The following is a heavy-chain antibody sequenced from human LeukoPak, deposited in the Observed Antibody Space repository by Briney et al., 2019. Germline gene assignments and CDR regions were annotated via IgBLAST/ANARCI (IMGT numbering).Heavy chain of an antibody. J-gene: IGHJ4*02. CDR1: GGSISSYY. D-gene: IGHD3-22*01. CDR2: IYYSGST. V-gene: IGHV4-59*12. Sequence: PSETLSLTCTVSGGSISSYYWSWIRQPPGKGLEWIGYIYYSGSTYYTPSLKSRVTISVDTSKNQFSLKLNSVTAADTAVYYCARGYYDSSGYYQSPIFDYWGQGTLVTVSS. CDR3: ARGYYDSSGYYQSPIFDY.